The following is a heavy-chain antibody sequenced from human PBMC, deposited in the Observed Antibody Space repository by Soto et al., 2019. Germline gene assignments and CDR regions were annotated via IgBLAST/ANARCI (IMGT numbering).Heavy chain of an antibody. D-gene: IGHD4-4*01. V-gene: IGHV2-26*01. CDR2: IFSNDEK. CDR1: GFSLSNARMG. Sequence: SGPTLVNPTETLTLTCTVSGFSLSNARMGVSWIRQPPGKALEWLAHIFSNDEKSYSTSLKSRLTISKDTSKSQVVLTMTNMDPVDTATYYCARISRATVTATKIQNNWFDPWGQGTLVTVSS. CDR3: ARISRATVTATKIQNNWFDP. J-gene: IGHJ5*02.